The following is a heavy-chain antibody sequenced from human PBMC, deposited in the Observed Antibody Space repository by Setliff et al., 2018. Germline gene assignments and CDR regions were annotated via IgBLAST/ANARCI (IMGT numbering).Heavy chain of an antibody. D-gene: IGHD1-7*01. CDR1: GFTFSDHY. Sequence: GGSLRLSCAASGFTFSDHYMDWVRQAPGKGLEWVGRIRNKVNSYITQYAASVEGRFTISRDDSKNSLYLQVNSLKTEDTAVYYCAKLRTDGHGIDYWGQGTLVTVSS. J-gene: IGHJ4*02. CDR3: AKLRTDGHGIDY. V-gene: IGHV3-72*01. CDR2: IRNKVNSYIT.